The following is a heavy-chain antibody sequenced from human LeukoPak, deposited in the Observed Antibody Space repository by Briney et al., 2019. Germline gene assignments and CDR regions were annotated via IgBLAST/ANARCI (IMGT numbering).Heavy chain of an antibody. Sequence: PGGSLRLSCAASGFAFSSYAVSWVRQAPGKGLEWVSSISSSSYIYYADSVKGRFTISRDNAKNSLYLQMNSLRAEDTAVYYCARGGGGEWYYYYMDVWGKGTTVTVSS. CDR3: ARGGGGEWYYYYMDV. V-gene: IGHV3-21*01. CDR1: GFAFSSYA. CDR2: ISSSSYI. J-gene: IGHJ6*03. D-gene: IGHD2-21*01.